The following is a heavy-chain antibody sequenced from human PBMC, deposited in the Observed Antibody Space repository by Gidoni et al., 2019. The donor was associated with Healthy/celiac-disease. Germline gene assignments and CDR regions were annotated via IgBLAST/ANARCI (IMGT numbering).Heavy chain of an antibody. D-gene: IGHD3-10*01. Sequence: QVQLVQSGAEVKKPGAAVKVSCKASGYTFTGSYMHWGRQAPGPGREWMGWINPNSGGINYAQTFQGWVTMPRDTSISTADMELSRLRSDDTAVYYCARGVYGSGSYEEGGFDPWGQGTLVTVSS. CDR2: INPNSGGI. J-gene: IGHJ5*02. CDR1: GYTFTGSY. V-gene: IGHV1-2*04. CDR3: ARGVYGSGSYEEGGFDP.